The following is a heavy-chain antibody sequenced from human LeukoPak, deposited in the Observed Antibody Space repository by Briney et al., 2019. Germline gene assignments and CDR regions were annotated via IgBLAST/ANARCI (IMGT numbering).Heavy chain of an antibody. CDR2: INPRGGGT. D-gene: IGHD3-16*01. J-gene: IGHJ6*02. V-gene: IGHV1-46*01. CDR3: ARGYDISGAYYYYYGMDV. Sequence: ASVKVSCKASGYTFTTYHVHWVRQAPGQGLEWMGIINPRGGGTSYAQKFQGRVTMTRDTSTSTVYMELSSLRSEDTAIYYCARGYDISGAYYYYYGMDVWGQGTTVTVSS. CDR1: GYTFTTYH.